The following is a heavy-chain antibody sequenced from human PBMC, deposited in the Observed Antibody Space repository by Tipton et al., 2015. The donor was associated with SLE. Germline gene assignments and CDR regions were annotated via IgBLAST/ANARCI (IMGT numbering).Heavy chain of an antibody. CDR3: TTNPLRYCSGGSCYHY. Sequence: SLRLSCAASGFTFSSYGMHWVRQAPGKGLEWVGRIKSKTDGGTTDYAAPVKGRFTISRDDSKNTLYLQMNSLKTEDTAVYYCTTNPLRYCSGGSCYHYWGQGTLVTVSS. CDR1: GFTFSSYG. J-gene: IGHJ4*02. CDR2: IKSKTDGGTT. D-gene: IGHD2-15*01. V-gene: IGHV3-15*01.